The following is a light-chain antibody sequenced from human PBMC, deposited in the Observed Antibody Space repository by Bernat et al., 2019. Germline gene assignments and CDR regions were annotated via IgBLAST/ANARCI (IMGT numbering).Light chain of an antibody. CDR3: MQSLQTPYT. CDR2: LGS. CDR1: QSLLHDNGYKY. Sequence: DINLPPSPLSLTVTPGEPASISCKSIQSLLHDNGYKYLDWYLQKPGQSPQLLIYLGSHRASGVPDRISGSGSGTHFTLKINRVEAEDVGIYYCMQSLQTPYTFGQGTKLEIK. V-gene: IGKV2-28*01. J-gene: IGKJ2*01.